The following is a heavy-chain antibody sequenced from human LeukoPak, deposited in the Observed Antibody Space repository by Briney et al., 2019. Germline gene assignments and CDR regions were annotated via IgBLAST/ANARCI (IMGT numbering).Heavy chain of an antibody. Sequence: ASVKVSCKASGYTFTSYYMHWVRQAPGQGLEWMGIINPSGGSTSYAQKFQGRVTMTRDMSTSTVYMELSSLRSDDTAVYYCARSPPITMTPPQHWGQGTLVTVSS. J-gene: IGHJ1*01. D-gene: IGHD3-22*01. CDR2: INPSGGST. CDR1: GYTFTSYY. CDR3: ARSPPITMTPPQH. V-gene: IGHV1-46*01.